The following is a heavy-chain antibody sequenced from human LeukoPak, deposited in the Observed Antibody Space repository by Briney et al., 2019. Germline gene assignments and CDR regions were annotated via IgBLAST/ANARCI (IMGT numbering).Heavy chain of an antibody. Sequence: GGSLRLSCAASGFTFSSYGMHWVRQAPGKGLEWVSSISSRSSHIYCADSVKGRFTISRDNAKNSLYLQMNSLRAEDTAVYYCAREYSSGWYYFDYWGQGTLATVSS. D-gene: IGHD6-19*01. V-gene: IGHV3-21*01. CDR3: AREYSSGWYYFDY. CDR1: GFTFSSYG. CDR2: ISSRSSHI. J-gene: IGHJ4*02.